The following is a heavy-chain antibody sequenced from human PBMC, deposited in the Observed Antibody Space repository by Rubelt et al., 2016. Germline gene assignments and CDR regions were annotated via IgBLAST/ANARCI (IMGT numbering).Heavy chain of an antibody. CDR1: GGSFSGYS. CDR2: IDHSGNT. D-gene: IGHD2-2*01. J-gene: IGHJ4*02. CDR3: AKELGYCSGTNCYGGTFDF. Sequence: QVQLQQWGAGLVKPSETLSLTCAVYGGSFSGYSWTWIRQPPGKGLEWLGEIDHSGNTDYIPSLKSRVSISVDTSKKQISLKMSVVTAADTAVYYCAKELGYCSGTNCYGGTFDFWGQGTLVTVSS. V-gene: IGHV4-34*01.